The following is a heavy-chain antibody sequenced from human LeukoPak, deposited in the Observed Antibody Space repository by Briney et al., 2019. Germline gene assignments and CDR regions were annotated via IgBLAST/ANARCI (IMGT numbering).Heavy chain of an antibody. CDR2: ISWNSGSI. V-gene: IGHV3-9*01. D-gene: IGHD3-16*02. CDR3: ARSAWGSYRYTSYRFDY. J-gene: IGHJ4*02. CDR1: GFTFDDYA. Sequence: QTGGSLRLSCAASGFTFDDYAMHWVRQAPGKGLEWVSGISWNSGSIGYADSVKGRFTISRDNAKNSLYLQMNSLRAEDTALYYCARSAWGSYRYTSYRFDYWGQGTLVTVSS.